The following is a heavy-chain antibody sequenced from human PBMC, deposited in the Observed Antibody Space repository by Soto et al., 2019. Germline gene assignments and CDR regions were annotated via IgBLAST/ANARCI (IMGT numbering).Heavy chain of an antibody. D-gene: IGHD6-6*01. J-gene: IGHJ4*02. V-gene: IGHV1-69*02. CDR2: IIPILGIA. CDR3: ARAGSSSSVWGY. CDR1: GGTFSSYT. Sequence: QVQLVQSGAEVKKPGSSVKVSCKASGGTFSSYTISWVRQAPGQGLEWMGRIIPILGIANYAQKFQGRVTITADKSTSTAYMELSSLRSEDTAVYYCARAGSSSSVWGYWGQGTLVIVSS.